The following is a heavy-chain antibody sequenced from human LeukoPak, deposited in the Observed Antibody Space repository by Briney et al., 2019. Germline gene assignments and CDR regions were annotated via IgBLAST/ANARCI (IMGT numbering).Heavy chain of an antibody. D-gene: IGHD2-8*01. CDR3: AKDRERGYCTNGVCYHDS. Sequence: GGSLRLSCAASGFTFSSYAMNWVRQAPGKGLEWVSAISGSGGRTYYADTVKGRFTISRDNSKNTQYLQMNSLGAEDTAVYYCAKDRERGYCTNGVCYHDSWGQGTLVTVSS. CDR1: GFTFSSYA. CDR2: ISGSGGRT. J-gene: IGHJ4*02. V-gene: IGHV3-23*01.